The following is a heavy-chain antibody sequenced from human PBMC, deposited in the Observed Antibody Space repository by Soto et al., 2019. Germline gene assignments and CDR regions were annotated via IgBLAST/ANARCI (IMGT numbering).Heavy chain of an antibody. J-gene: IGHJ4*02. CDR2: ISSTSSYR. CDR3: AKDLEYYDYVWGSYRQPRADY. D-gene: IGHD3-16*02. Sequence: PGGSLRLSCVASGFTFSDYYMTWIRQAPGKGLEWVSYISSTSSYRDYADSVKGRFTISRDSAKNSLYLQMNSLRAEDTAVYYCAKDLEYYDYVWGSYRQPRADYWGQGTLVTVSS. V-gene: IGHV3-11*05. CDR1: GFTFSDYY.